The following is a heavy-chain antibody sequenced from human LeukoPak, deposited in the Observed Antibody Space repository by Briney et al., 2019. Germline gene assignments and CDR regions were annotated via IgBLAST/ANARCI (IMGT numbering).Heavy chain of an antibody. CDR2: INGDGRIT. CDR1: GFTLSSYW. CDR3: ARNYGMDV. V-gene: IGHV3-74*01. Sequence: PGGSLRLSCAASGFTLSSYWMHWVRQAPGKGLVWVSRINGDGRITTYADSVKGRFTISRDNAKNTLYLQMNSLRAEDTAVYYCARNYGMDVWGQGTTVTVSS. J-gene: IGHJ6*02.